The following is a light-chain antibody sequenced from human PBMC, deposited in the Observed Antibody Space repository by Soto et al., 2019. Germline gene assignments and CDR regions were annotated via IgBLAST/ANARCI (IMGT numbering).Light chain of an antibody. CDR2: DAS. Sequence: EIVLTQSPATLSLSPGERATLSCRASQSVSSYFAWYQQKPGQAPRLLIYDASNRATGVPARFSGSGSGTDFTLNISSLEPEDFAVYYCQQRGNWPSVTFGGGTKVEIK. CDR1: QSVSSY. J-gene: IGKJ4*01. CDR3: QQRGNWPSVT. V-gene: IGKV3-11*01.